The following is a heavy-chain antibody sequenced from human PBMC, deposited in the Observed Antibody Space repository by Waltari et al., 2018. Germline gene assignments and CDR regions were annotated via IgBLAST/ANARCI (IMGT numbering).Heavy chain of an antibody. J-gene: IGHJ6*03. CDR3: ARESAAAINYYMDV. CDR1: GYTFTSYD. V-gene: IGHV1-8*03. Sequence: VQLLPSGAEVKKPGASVKVSCKASGYTFTSYDIQRVLQATGQGLKWMGWMNPNSGKTGYAQKFQGRVTITRNTSISTAYMELSSLRSEDTAVYYCARESAAAINYYMDVWGKGTTVTVSS. D-gene: IGHD2-2*01. CDR2: MNPNSGKT.